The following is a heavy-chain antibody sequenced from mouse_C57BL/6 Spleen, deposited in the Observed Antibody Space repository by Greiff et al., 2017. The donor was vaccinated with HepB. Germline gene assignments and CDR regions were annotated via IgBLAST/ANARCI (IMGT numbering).Heavy chain of an antibody. CDR1: GFTFSSYG. V-gene: IGHV5-6*01. D-gene: IGHD3-2*02. J-gene: IGHJ3*01. CDR3: ASLDSSGHFFAY. CDR2: ISSGGSYT. Sequence: EVQGVESGGDLVKPGGSLKLSCAASGFTFSSYGMSWVRQTPDKRLEWVATISSGGSYTYYPDSVKGRFTISRDNAKNTLYLQMSSLKSEDTAMYYCASLDSSGHFFAYWGQGTLVTVSA.